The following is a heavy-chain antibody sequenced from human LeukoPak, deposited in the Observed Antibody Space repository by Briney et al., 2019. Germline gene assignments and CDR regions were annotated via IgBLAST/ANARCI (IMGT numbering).Heavy chain of an antibody. CDR2: MNPNSGNT. Sequence: GASVKVSCKASGYTFTSYDINWVRQATGQGLEWMGWMNPNSGNTGYAQKFQGRVTMTRDTSTSTVYMELSSLRSEDTAVYYCARGGRFGELSTFDYWGQGTLVTVSS. D-gene: IGHD3-10*01. CDR3: ARGGRFGELSTFDY. V-gene: IGHV1-8*01. J-gene: IGHJ4*02. CDR1: GYTFTSYD.